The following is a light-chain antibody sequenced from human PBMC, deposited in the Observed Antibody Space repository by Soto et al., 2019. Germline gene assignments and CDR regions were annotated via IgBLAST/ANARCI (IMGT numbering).Light chain of an antibody. J-gene: IGKJ2*01. V-gene: IGKV3-11*01. CDR2: DAS. Sequence: EVVLTQFPVTLSLSPGGRATLSCRASQSVSQRLAWYQQKPGQAPRLLIYDASTRATDTSDRFSGSGSGTDFTLTIRSLEPEDSAVYYCQQRTRWQYTFGLGTKLEIK. CDR1: QSVSQR. CDR3: QQRTRWQYT.